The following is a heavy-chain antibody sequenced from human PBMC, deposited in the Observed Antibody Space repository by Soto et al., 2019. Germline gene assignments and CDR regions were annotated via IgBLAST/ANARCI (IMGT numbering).Heavy chain of an antibody. Sequence: QVQLQESGPGLVKPSGTLSLTCAVSGGSISSTDWWSWVRQPPGKGREWIGEIYHGGSTNYNPSLKSRVTASVDRSKNQLSLKLTSVTAADTAVYYCASSKSGGSYYFDYWGQGTLVTVSS. CDR1: GGSISSTDW. CDR2: IYHGGST. V-gene: IGHV4-4*02. D-gene: IGHD2-15*01. J-gene: IGHJ4*02. CDR3: ASSKSGGSYYFDY.